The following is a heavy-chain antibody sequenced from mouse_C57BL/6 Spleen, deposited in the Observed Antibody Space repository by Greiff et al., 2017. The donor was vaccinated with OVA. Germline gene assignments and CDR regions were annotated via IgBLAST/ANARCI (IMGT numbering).Heavy chain of an antibody. Sequence: QVQLQQPGAELVKPGASVKLSCKASGYTFTSYWMQWVKQRPGQGLEWIGEIDPSDSYTNYNQKFKGKATLTVDTSSSTAYMQLSSLTSEDSAVYCCARKGVTTGVVPFDYWGQGTTLTVSS. CDR1: GYTFTSYW. CDR3: ARKGVTTGVVPFDY. V-gene: IGHV1-50*01. D-gene: IGHD1-1*01. CDR2: IDPSDSYT. J-gene: IGHJ2*01.